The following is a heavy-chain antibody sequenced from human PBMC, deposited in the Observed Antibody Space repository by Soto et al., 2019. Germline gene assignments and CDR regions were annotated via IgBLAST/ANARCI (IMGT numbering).Heavy chain of an antibody. V-gene: IGHV3-30*18. J-gene: IGHJ6*02. CDR3: AKGILSATFAPYAMDV. CDR1: GFPFNNYA. D-gene: IGHD3-16*01. Sequence: QVQLVESGGGVVQPGTSLRLSCAASGFPFNNYAMHWVRQRPGKGLDWVAVISYDGSNSYYSDSVKGRFTVSRDRSKITLSLQMNSLRVEDTAVYYCAKGILSATFAPYAMDVWGQGTTVTVSS. CDR2: ISYDGSNS.